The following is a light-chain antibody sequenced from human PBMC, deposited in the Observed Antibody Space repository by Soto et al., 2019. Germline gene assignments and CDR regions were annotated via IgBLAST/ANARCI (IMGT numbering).Light chain of an antibody. Sequence: DIQMTQSPSSLSASVGDRVTITCRASQGISNCLAWYQQKPGKVPKLLIYAASTLQSGVPSRFSGSGSGTDFTLTISSLQPEDVATYYCQKYNSAGTFGQGTKV. CDR2: AAS. CDR3: QKYNSAGT. CDR1: QGISNC. V-gene: IGKV1-27*01. J-gene: IGKJ1*01.